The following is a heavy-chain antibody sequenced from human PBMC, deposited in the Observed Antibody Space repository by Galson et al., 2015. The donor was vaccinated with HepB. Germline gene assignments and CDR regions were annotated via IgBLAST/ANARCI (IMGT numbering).Heavy chain of an antibody. J-gene: IGHJ4*02. CDR2: IYWDDDK. V-gene: IGHV2-5*02. Sequence: PALVNPTQTLTLTCSFSGFSLTNSGVGVGVGWFRQTPGKAPEWLAPIYWDDDKRYSPSLKSRLMITTDSSKKQVVLTMAAIAPLDTATYYCAHRRGRGLFDSWGQGTLVTVSS. D-gene: IGHD2-15*01. CDR3: AHRRGRGLFDS. CDR1: GFSLTNSGVGVG.